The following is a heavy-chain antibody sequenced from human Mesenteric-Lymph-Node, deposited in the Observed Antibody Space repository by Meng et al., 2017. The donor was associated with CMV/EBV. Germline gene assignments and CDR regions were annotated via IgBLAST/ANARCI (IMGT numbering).Heavy chain of an antibody. V-gene: IGHV4-59*01. CDR2: IYYSGST. CDR1: GGSISSYY. CDR3: ARESPTDYGGNSEGFDY. J-gene: IGHJ4*02. D-gene: IGHD4-23*01. Sequence: SEILSLTCTVSGGSISSYYWSWIRQPPGKGLEWIGYIYYSGSTNYNPSLKSRVTISVDTSKNQFSLKLSSVTAADTAVYYCARESPTDYGGNSEGFDYWGQGTLVTVSS.